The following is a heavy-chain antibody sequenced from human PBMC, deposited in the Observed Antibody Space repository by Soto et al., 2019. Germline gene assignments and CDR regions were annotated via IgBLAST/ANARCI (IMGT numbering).Heavy chain of an antibody. V-gene: IGHV1-46*01. D-gene: IGHD2-15*01. CDR1: GYTFTSYY. J-gene: IGHJ6*02. CDR2: INPSGGST. Sequence: VASVKVSCKXSGYTFTSYYMHWVRQAPGQGLEWMGIINPSGGSTSYAQKFQGRVTMTGDTSTSTVYMELSSLRSEDTAVYYCARDVGATPGMDVWGQGTTVTVSS. CDR3: ARDVGATPGMDV.